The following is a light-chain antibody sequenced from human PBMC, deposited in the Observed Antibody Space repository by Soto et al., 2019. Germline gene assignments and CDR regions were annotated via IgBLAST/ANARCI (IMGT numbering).Light chain of an antibody. CDR3: QQCGGYPLFS. CDR1: QTVTSNC. CDR2: TTT. V-gene: IGKV3-20*01. Sequence: EIVLTQSPDTLSLSPGERATLSCTASQTVTSNCLSCYQRKPGQAPRLLIHTTTTRATDIPDRFSGSGSGTDFTLTISRLQPEDFAVYYCQQCGGYPLFSFGPGTRVDV. J-gene: IGKJ3*01.